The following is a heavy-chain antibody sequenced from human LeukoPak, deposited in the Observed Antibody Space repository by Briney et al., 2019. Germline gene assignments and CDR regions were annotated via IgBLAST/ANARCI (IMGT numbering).Heavy chain of an antibody. D-gene: IGHD6-6*01. J-gene: IGHJ5*02. CDR3: ARDLSSDGNWFDP. Sequence: SETLSLTCTVSGVSISSSDYYWSWLRQSPGKGLEWIGYIYYSGTTFYNPSLQSQVTISVDTSKNQFSLKVTSVTAADTAVYYCARDLSSDGNWFDPRGQGTLVIVSS. V-gene: IGHV4-30-4*01. CDR1: GVSISSSDYY. CDR2: IYYSGTT.